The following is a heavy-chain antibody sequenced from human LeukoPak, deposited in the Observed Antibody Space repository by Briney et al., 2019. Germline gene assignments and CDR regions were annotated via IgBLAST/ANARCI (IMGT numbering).Heavy chain of an antibody. CDR3: GRGGYSRGWRTNWFDP. D-gene: IGHD6-19*01. CDR2: INHSGST. Sequence: SETLSLTCAVYGGSFSGYYWSWIRQPPGKGLEWIGEINHSGSTNYNPSLKSRVTISVDTSKNQFSLKLSSVTAADTAVYYCGRGGYSRGWRTNWFDPWGQGTLVTVSS. V-gene: IGHV4-34*01. CDR1: GGSFSGYY. J-gene: IGHJ5*02.